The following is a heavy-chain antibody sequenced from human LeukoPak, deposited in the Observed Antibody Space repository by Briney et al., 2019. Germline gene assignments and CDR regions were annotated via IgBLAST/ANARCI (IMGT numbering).Heavy chain of an antibody. CDR2: FYYRGST. Sequence: PETLSLTCTVSGGSVTSGSYYWSWIRQPPGKGLEYIGCFYYRGSTKYNPSLKSRVAISVDTSKNQFSLRLSSVTAADTAVYYCARGGLQLPDHWGQGTLVTVSS. V-gene: IGHV4-61*01. CDR1: GGSVTSGSYY. D-gene: IGHD1-1*01. J-gene: IGHJ4*02. CDR3: ARGGLQLPDH.